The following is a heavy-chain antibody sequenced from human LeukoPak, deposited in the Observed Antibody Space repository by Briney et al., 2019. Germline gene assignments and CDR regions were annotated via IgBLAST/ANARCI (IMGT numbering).Heavy chain of an antibody. Sequence: ASVKVSCKASGFTFSSSAMQWVRQARGQRLEWIGWIVVGSGNTSYAQKFQERVTITRDMSTSTAYMELSSLRSEDTAVYYCAVDRAYSSGRYEFDYWGQGTLVTVSS. CDR3: AVDRAYSSGRYEFDY. D-gene: IGHD6-19*01. CDR2: IVVGSGNT. CDR1: GFTFSSSA. V-gene: IGHV1-58*02. J-gene: IGHJ4*02.